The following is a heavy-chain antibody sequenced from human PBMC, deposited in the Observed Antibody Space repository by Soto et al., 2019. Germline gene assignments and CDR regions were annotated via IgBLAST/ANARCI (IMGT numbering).Heavy chain of an antibody. CDR3: ARLPDISGWHFDY. J-gene: IGHJ4*02. CDR2: RYTSGST. Sequence: EPLCISWTVSGGSISSGYESWIQQPAGKGLEWMGRRYTSGSTKYNPSLKSRVTMSVEKSKNQFSLKLRSVNAADTAVFFCARLPDISGWHFDYWGKGALVTVYS. CDR1: GGSISSGY. D-gene: IGHD6-25*01. V-gene: IGHV4-4*07.